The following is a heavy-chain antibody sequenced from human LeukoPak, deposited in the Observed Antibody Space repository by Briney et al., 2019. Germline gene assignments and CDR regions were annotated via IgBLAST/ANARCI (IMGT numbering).Heavy chain of an antibody. Sequence: GGSLRLSCAASGFTFSSYGMHWVRQAPGKGLEWVAVIWYDGSNKYYADSVKGRFTISRDNSKNTLYLQMNNLRAEDTAVYYCARAWSGTQYYFDYWGQGTLVTVSS. CDR1: GFTFSSYG. CDR3: ARAWSGTQYYFDY. J-gene: IGHJ4*02. V-gene: IGHV3-33*01. D-gene: IGHD3-3*01. CDR2: IWYDGSNK.